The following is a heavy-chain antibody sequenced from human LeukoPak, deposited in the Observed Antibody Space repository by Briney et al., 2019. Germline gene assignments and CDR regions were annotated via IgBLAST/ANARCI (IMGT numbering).Heavy chain of an antibody. CDR1: GFTFSSYG. V-gene: IGHV3-23*01. J-gene: IGHJ4*02. CDR2: ISGSGGST. Sequence: SGRSLRLSCAASGFTFSSYGMHWVRQAPGKGLEWVSAISGSGGSTYYADSVKGRFTISRDNSKNTLYLQMNSLRAEDTAVYYCAKDLAITMVRGVIIYFDYWGQGTLVTVSS. D-gene: IGHD3-10*01. CDR3: AKDLAITMVRGVIIYFDY.